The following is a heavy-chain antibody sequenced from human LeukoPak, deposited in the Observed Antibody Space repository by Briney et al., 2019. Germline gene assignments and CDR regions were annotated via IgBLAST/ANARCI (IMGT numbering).Heavy chain of an antibody. CDR2: KYFWFKWWS. CDR3: ARYTSSWYFEC. CDR1: GDTVSGNSAA. D-gene: IGHD6-13*01. V-gene: IGHV6-1*01. Sequence: SQTLSLTCAISGDTVSGNSAAWNCIRQSPWSGLEWLGRKYFWFKWWSDYALSVRSRVTIHPDTSKNQFSLQLTSVTPEDTAVYYCARYTSSWYFECWGRGSMVAVS. J-gene: IGHJ4*02.